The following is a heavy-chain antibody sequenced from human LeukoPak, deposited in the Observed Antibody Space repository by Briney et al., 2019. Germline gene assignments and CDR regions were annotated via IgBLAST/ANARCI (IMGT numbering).Heavy chain of an antibody. CDR3: ARDRHVVVITYSDY. CDR2: ISAYNGNT. V-gene: IGHV1-18*01. J-gene: IGHJ4*02. Sequence: ASVKVSCKASGYTFTSYGISWVRQAPGQGLGWMGWISAYNGNTNYAQKLQGRVTMTTGTSTSTAYMELRSLRSDDTAVYYRARDRHVVVITYSDYWGQGTLVTVSS. D-gene: IGHD3-22*01. CDR1: GYTFTSYG.